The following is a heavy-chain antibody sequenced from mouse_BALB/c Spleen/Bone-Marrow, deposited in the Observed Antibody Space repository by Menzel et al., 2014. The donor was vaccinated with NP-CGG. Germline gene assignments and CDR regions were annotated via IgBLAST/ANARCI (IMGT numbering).Heavy chain of an antibody. V-gene: IGHV1-84*02. CDR1: GYTFXDYY. Sequence: QVQLKESGPELVKPGASVKISCKASGYTFXDYYINWVKQKPGQGLEWIGWIYPGSGNTKYNEKFKGKATLTVDTSSSTAYMQLSSLTSEDTAVYFCARQVRLFYAMDYWGQGTSVTVSS. J-gene: IGHJ4*01. D-gene: IGHD2-14*01. CDR2: IYPGSGNT. CDR3: ARQVRLFYAMDY.